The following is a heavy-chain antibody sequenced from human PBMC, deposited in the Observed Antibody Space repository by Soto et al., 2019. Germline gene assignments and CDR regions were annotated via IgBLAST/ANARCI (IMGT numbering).Heavy chain of an antibody. V-gene: IGHV1-2*07. CDR3: GRGVSVTAPSNLYYFDY. CDR1: GYTFTGYY. D-gene: IGHD2-21*02. Sequence: QVQLVQSGAEVKKPGASVKVSCKASGYTFTGYYIHWVRQVPGQGLEWMGFINPNSGGTNYAHKFQGRVTMTRDMSVSAAHMELHSLRSDDTAIYFCGRGVSVTAPSNLYYFDYWGQGTLVTVSS. J-gene: IGHJ4*02. CDR2: INPNSGGT.